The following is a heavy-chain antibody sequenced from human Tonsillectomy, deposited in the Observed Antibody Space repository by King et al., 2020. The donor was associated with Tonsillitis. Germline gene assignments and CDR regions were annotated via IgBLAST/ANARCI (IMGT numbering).Heavy chain of an antibody. Sequence: VQLVESGGGLVQPGGSLRLSCAASGFTFSGYAMSWVRLTPGKGLEWVSSISGSGGSTYYADSVKGRFTISRDNSKNTLYLQMSSLRAEDTAVYYCAKPDGSNWGNDAFEIWGEGTMVTVSS. D-gene: IGHD5-24*01. CDR1: GFTFSGYA. V-gene: IGHV3-23*04. J-gene: IGHJ3*02. CDR2: ISGSGGST. CDR3: AKPDGSNWGNDAFEI.